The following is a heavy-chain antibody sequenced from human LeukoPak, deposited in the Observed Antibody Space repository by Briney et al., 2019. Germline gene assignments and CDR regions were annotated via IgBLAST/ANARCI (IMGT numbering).Heavy chain of an antibody. CDR2: ISNGGGT. D-gene: IGHD6-19*01. Sequence: PSETLSLTCTVSGGSISSYYWSWIRQPPGEGLEWIGYISNGGGTKYNPSLKSRVTISVDTSKNQLSLKLTPVTAADTAVYHCVRLQPNSGQWAFDIWGQGTMVSVSS. CDR1: GGSISSYY. J-gene: IGHJ3*02. CDR3: VRLQPNSGQWAFDI. V-gene: IGHV4-59*01.